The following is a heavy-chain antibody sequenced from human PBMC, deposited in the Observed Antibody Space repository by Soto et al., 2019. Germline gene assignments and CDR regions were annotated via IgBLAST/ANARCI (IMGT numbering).Heavy chain of an antibody. CDR2: IYYSGST. V-gene: IGHV4-39*01. J-gene: IGHJ4*02. Sequence: SETLSLTCTVSGGSISSSSYYWGWIRQPPGKGLEWIGSIYYSGSTYYNPSLKSRVTISVDTSKNQFSLKLSSVTAADTAVYYCARQDSLRYFDWSPYFDYWGQGTLFTVSS. CDR1: GGSISSSSYY. CDR3: ARQDSLRYFDWSPYFDY. D-gene: IGHD3-9*01.